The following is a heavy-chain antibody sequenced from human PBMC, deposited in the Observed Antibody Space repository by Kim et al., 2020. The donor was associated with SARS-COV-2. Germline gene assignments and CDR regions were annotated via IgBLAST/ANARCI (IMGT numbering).Heavy chain of an antibody. CDR1: GGSISSGGYY. Sequence: SETLSLTCTVSGGSISSGGYYWSWIRQHPGKGLEWIGYIYYSGSTYYNPYLKSRVTISVDTSKNQFSLKLSSVTAADTAVYYCARTGYSSSWFDYWGQGTLVTVSS. CDR3: ARTGYSSSWFDY. D-gene: IGHD6-13*01. J-gene: IGHJ4*02. V-gene: IGHV4-31*03. CDR2: IYYSGST.